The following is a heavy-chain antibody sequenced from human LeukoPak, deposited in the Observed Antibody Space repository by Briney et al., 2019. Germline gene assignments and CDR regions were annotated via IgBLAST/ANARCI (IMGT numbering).Heavy chain of an antibody. J-gene: IGHJ4*02. CDR2: ISYDGSNK. Sequence: GGSLRLSCAASGFTFSSYAMHWVRQAPGKGLEWVAVISYDGSNKYYADSVKGRFTISRDNSKNTLYLQMNSLRPEDTALYYYAKAKDVGSGWYSFDYWGQGTLVTVSS. CDR3: AKAKDVGSGWYSFDY. V-gene: IGHV3-30-3*01. CDR1: GFTFSSYA. D-gene: IGHD6-19*01.